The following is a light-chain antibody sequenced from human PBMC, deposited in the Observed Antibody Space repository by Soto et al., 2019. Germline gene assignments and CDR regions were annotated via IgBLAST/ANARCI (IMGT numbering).Light chain of an antibody. Sequence: QSVLTQPPSASGTPGQRVTISCSGSSSNIGSNAVSWYQQFPGTAPKVLIYSDDQRPSGVPDRFSGSKSATFAALAISGLRAEDEADYFCSAWCASLNTCVFGGGTKLTVL. V-gene: IGLV1-44*01. CDR2: SDD. CDR1: SSNIGSNA. CDR3: SAWCASLNTCV. J-gene: IGLJ3*02.